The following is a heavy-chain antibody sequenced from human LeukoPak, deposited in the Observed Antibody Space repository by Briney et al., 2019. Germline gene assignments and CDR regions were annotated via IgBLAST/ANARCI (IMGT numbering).Heavy chain of an antibody. J-gene: IGHJ3*02. CDR3: AKRDEPDYYDSSGYGAFDI. CDR1: GFTFSSYA. Sequence: GGSLRLSCAASGFTFSSYAMSWVRQAPGKGLEWVSAISGSGGSTYYADSVKGRFTISRDNSKNTLYLQMSSLRAEDTAVYYCAKRDEPDYYDSSGYGAFDIWGQGTMVTVSS. CDR2: ISGSGGST. D-gene: IGHD3-22*01. V-gene: IGHV3-23*01.